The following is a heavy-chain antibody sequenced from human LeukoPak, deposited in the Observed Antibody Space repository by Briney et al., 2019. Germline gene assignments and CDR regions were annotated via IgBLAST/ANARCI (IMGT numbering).Heavy chain of an antibody. D-gene: IGHD6-19*01. J-gene: IGHJ2*01. V-gene: IGHV4-34*01. CDR1: QGSPIVYI. CDR2: TSIAGEI. Sequence: SETLSHTPALYQGSPIVYIWRGIPPPRGGSGVWIGETSIAGEINYNPSLRSRATISMDTTKYQFSLRLTSVIAADTGLYYCVRQIGAGAFDLWGRDRVVTVSS. CDR3: VRQIGAGAFDL.